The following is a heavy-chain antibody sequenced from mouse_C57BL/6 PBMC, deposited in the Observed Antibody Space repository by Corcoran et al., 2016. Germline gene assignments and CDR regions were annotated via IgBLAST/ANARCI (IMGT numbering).Heavy chain of an antibody. J-gene: IGHJ2*01. Sequence: QVQLQQPGTELVKPGASVKLSCKASGYTFTSYWMHWVKQRPGQGLEWIGNINPSNGGTNYNEKFKSKDTLTVDKSSSTAYMQLSSLTSEDSAVDYCARYGKNYYGSEDYWGQGTTLTVSS. V-gene: IGHV1-53*01. CDR3: ARYGKNYYGSEDY. D-gene: IGHD1-1*01. CDR2: INPSNGGT. CDR1: GYTFTSYW.